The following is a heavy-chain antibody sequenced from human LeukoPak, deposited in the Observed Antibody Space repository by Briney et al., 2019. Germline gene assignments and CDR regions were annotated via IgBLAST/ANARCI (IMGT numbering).Heavy chain of an antibody. D-gene: IGHD5-24*01. Sequence: GESLKISCKGSGYSFTSYWIGWVRQMPGKGLEWMGIIYPDDSDTRYSPSFQGQVTISADKSISTAYLQWSSLKASDTAMYYCASVRMATITSVDYWGQGTLVTVSS. V-gene: IGHV5-51*01. J-gene: IGHJ4*02. CDR3: ASVRMATITSVDY. CDR2: IYPDDSDT. CDR1: GYSFTSYW.